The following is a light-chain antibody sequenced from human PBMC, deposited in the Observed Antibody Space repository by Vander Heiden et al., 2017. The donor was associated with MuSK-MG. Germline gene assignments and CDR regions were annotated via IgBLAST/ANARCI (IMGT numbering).Light chain of an antibody. CDR3: QAWDSSTVV. J-gene: IGLJ2*01. V-gene: IGLV3-1*01. CDR2: QDS. CDR1: KLGDKY. Sequence: SYDLTQPPSVSVSPGQPASITCSGDKLGDKYACWYQQKPGQSPVLVIYQDSKRPSGIPERFSGSNSGNTATLTISGTQAMDEADYYCQAWDSSTVVFGGGTKLTVL.